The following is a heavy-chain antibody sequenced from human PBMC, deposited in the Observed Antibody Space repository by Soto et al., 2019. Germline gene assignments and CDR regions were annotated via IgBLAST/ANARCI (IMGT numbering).Heavy chain of an antibody. CDR1: GGTFSSYA. CDR3: ASSRIPMVRGVRDGMDV. Sequence: QVQLVRSGAEVKKPGSSVKVSCKASGGTFSSYASSWVRQAPGQGLEWMGGIIPIFGTANYAQKFQGRVTITADKSTSTAYMELSSPRSEDTAVYYCASSRIPMVRGVRDGMDVWGPGTTVTVSS. V-gene: IGHV1-69*06. D-gene: IGHD3-10*01. CDR2: IIPIFGTA. J-gene: IGHJ6*02.